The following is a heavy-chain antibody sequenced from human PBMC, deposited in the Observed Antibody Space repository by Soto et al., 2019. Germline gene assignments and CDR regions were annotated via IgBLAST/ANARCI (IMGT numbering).Heavy chain of an antibody. D-gene: IGHD1-1*01. CDR1: GYTFTSYG. J-gene: IGHJ5*01. CDR3: AREEAYKLNDGGWFDS. CDR2: ISAYTGNT. Sequence: QVQLVQSGAEVKKPGASVKVSCKASGYTFTSYGITWVRQASGQGLEWMGWISAYTGNTKYAQKLQGRVTMTTDTSTSTAYVELRSLRSDDTAVYYCAREEAYKLNDGGWFDSWGQGTRVTVSS. V-gene: IGHV1-18*01.